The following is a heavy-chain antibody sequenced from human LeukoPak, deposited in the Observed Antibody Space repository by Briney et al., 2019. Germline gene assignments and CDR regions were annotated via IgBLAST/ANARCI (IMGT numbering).Heavy chain of an antibody. Sequence: GGSLRLSCAASGFTFSSYAMSWVRQAPGKGLEWVSAISGSGGSTYYADSVKGRFTISRDNSKNTLYLQMNSLRAEDTAVYYCAKARYIWGSYRRTPIDYWGQGTLVTVSS. CDR3: AKARYIWGSYRRTPIDY. D-gene: IGHD3-16*02. J-gene: IGHJ4*02. CDR2: ISGSGGST. V-gene: IGHV3-23*01. CDR1: GFTFSSYA.